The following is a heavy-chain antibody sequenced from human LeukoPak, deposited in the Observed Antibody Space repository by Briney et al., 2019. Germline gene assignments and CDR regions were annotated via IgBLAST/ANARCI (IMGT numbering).Heavy chain of an antibody. Sequence: GGSLRLSCAASGFXFSYAWITWVRQAPGKGQEWVGRIKSKPDGGTTDYAAPVKGRFTISRDDSKNTLYLQMNSLKTQDTAVYYCTTDDFYDSNWGQGTLVTVSS. D-gene: IGHD3-10*01. CDR1: GFXFSYAW. V-gene: IGHV3-15*01. CDR2: IKSKPDGGTT. CDR3: TTDDFYDSN. J-gene: IGHJ4*02.